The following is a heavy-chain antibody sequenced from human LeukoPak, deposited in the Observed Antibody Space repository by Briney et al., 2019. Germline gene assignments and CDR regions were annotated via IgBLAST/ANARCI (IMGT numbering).Heavy chain of an antibody. CDR1: GYTFTSYD. CDR2: MNPNSGNT. D-gene: IGHD3-10*01. Sequence: GASVKVSCKASGYTFTSYDINWVRQATGQGLEWMGWMNPNSGNTGYAQKFQGRVTITRNTSISTAYMELSSLRSEDTAVYYCARGPYYYGSGSHPLDYWGQGTLVTVSS. J-gene: IGHJ4*02. V-gene: IGHV1-8*01. CDR3: ARGPYYYGSGSHPLDY.